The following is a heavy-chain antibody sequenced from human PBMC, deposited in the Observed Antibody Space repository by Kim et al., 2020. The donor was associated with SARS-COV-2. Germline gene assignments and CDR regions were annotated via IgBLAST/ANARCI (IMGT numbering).Heavy chain of an antibody. J-gene: IGHJ4*02. D-gene: IGHD3-9*01. V-gene: IGHV3-23*01. CDR2: ISGSGGST. CDR3: AKIPRNYDILTGYPFDY. Sequence: GGSLRLSCAASGFTFSSYAMSWVRQAPGKGLEWVSAISGSGGSTYYADSVKGRFTISRDNSKNTLYLQMNSLRAEDTAVYYCAKIPRNYDILTGYPFDYWGQGTLVTVSS. CDR1: GFTFSSYA.